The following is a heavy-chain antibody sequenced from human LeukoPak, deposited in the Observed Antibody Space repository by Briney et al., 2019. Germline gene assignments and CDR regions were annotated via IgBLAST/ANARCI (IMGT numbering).Heavy chain of an antibody. D-gene: IGHD5-12*01. J-gene: IGHJ4*02. V-gene: IGHV3-53*01. CDR3: ARGYGKSKWLRDTYYFDY. CDR1: GFTVSSNY. Sequence: PGGSLRLSCAASGFTVSSNYMSWVRQAPGKGLEWVSVIYSGGSTYYADSVKGRFTISRDNSKNTLYLQMNSLRAEDTAVYYCARGYGKSKWLRDTYYFDYWGQGTLVTVSS. CDR2: IYSGGST.